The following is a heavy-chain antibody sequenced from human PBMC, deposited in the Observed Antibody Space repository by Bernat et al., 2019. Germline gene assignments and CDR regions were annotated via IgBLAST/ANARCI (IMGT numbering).Heavy chain of an antibody. V-gene: IGHV2-70*15. Sequence: QVTLRESGPAVVKPTQALTLTCTFSGFSLTTSEVCVSWIRQPPGKALEWLARIDWDDDEYYSTSLRTRLTISKDTSKNQVVLTMTNMDPVDTATYYCARMLNCSDWYDFWGQGTLVTVSS. J-gene: IGHJ4*02. D-gene: IGHD3-3*01. CDR3: ARMLNCSDWYDF. CDR1: GFSLTTSEVC. CDR2: IDWDDDE.